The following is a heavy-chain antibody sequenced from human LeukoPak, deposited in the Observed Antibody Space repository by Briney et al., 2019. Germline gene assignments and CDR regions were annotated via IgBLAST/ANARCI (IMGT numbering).Heavy chain of an antibody. V-gene: IGHV4-4*07. CDR2: IYTSGTT. J-gene: IGHJ4*02. Sequence: SETLSLTCTVSGGSISSYYWSWIRQPPGKGLELIGRIYTSGTTHYNPSLKSRVTITVDTSKNQFSVKLTSVTAADTAVYYCARWYSSSTGDRFDSWGQGTQVTVSS. CDR1: GGSISSYY. D-gene: IGHD6-19*01. CDR3: ARWYSSSTGDRFDS.